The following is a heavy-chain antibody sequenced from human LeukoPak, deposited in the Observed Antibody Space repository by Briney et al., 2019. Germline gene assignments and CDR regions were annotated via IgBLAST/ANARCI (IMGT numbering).Heavy chain of an antibody. J-gene: IGHJ6*03. CDR1: GFNVSSNY. CDR2: LSSGGSA. V-gene: IGHV3-53*01. CDR3: ARAGGGYRYGYYYHFYMDV. D-gene: IGHD5-18*01. Sequence: GGSLRLSCAASGFNVSSNYMSWVRQAPGKGLEWVSLLSSGGSAFHADSVKGRFTISRDNSKNTLYLQLNSLRAEDTAVYYCARAGGGYRYGYYYHFYMDVWGKGTTVTVSS.